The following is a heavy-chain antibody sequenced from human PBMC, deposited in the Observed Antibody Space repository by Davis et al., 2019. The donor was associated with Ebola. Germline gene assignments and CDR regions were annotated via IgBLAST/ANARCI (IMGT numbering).Heavy chain of an antibody. CDR3: ARDQWGGSYFY. CDR2: ISAYNGNT. CDR1: GYTFINYA. V-gene: IGHV1-18*01. Sequence: AASVKVSCKASGYTFINYAIHWVRQAPGQGLEWMGWISAYNGNTNYAQKLQGRVTMTTDTSTSTAYMELRSLRSDDTAVYYCARDQWGGSYFYWGQGTLVTVSS. J-gene: IGHJ4*02. D-gene: IGHD1-26*01.